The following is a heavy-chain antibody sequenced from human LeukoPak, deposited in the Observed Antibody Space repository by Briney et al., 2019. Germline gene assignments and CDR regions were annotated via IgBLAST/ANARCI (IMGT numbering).Heavy chain of an antibody. Sequence: PGGSLRLSCAVSGFTFRNYWMAWVRQAPGKGLEWVANINQDGSQTYYVDSVRGRFTISRDNAQNSLYLEMNTLRAEDTAVYYCARDLGIDYGSVDNWGQGTLVTVSS. D-gene: IGHD3-10*01. J-gene: IGHJ4*02. V-gene: IGHV3-7*01. CDR3: ARDLGIDYGSVDN. CDR1: GFTFRNYW. CDR2: INQDGSQT.